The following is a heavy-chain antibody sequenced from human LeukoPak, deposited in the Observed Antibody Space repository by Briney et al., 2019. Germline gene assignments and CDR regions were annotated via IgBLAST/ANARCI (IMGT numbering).Heavy chain of an antibody. CDR2: IKQDGREK. CDR3: ARAGRYYDSSGYSEY. CDR1: GFTFSSYW. D-gene: IGHD3-22*01. V-gene: IGHV3-7*01. Sequence: PGGSLRLSCAASGFTFSSYWMSWVRQAPGKGLEWVANIKQDGREKYYVDSVKGRFTISRDNAKNSLYLQMNSLRAEDTAVYYCARAGRYYDSSGYSEYWGQGTLVTASS. J-gene: IGHJ4*02.